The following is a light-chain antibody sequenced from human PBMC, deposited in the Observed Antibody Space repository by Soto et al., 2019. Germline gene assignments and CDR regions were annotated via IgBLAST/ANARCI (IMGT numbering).Light chain of an antibody. CDR3: SSYAGSNNLGL. J-gene: IGLJ2*01. CDR1: SSDVGGYNS. Sequence: QSALTQPPSASGSPGQSVTISCTGTSSDVGGYNSVSWYQQQPGKAPKLMIYEVSKRPSGVPDRFSGSKSGNTASLTVSGLQAEDEADYYCSSYAGSNNLGLFGGGTKLTVL. CDR2: EVS. V-gene: IGLV2-8*01.